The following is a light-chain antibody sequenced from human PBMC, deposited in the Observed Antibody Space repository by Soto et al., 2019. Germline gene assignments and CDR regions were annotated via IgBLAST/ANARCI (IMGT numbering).Light chain of an antibody. CDR1: QSVDNSH. V-gene: IGKV3-20*01. CDR2: GAS. J-gene: IGKJ5*01. CDR3: QQYGNSPPGT. Sequence: EIVLTQSPGTLYVSPGERATLSCRASQSVDNSHVAWYQQRRGLAPRLLIYGASNRATGIPDRFSGSGSGTDFTLTINRLEPEDFAFYFCQQYGNSPPGTFGQGTRL.